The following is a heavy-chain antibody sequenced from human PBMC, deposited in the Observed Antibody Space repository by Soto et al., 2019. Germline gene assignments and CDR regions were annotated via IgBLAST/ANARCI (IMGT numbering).Heavy chain of an antibody. CDR3: ATRVSSLGYYNGMNV. Sequence: QDQLIQSGAEVKKPGASVKVSCKVSGYTLTKLAIYWVRQAAGKGLEWMGGFDPEDGEATYAQKFQGRVTMTEDTSTDTAYMELSGLRSEDTAVYYCATRVSSLGYYNGMNVWGQGTTVTVSS. V-gene: IGHV1-24*01. J-gene: IGHJ6*02. CDR1: GYTLTKLA. D-gene: IGHD3-16*02. CDR2: FDPEDGEA.